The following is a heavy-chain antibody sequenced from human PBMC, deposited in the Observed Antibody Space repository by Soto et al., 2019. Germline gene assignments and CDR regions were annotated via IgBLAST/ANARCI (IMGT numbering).Heavy chain of an antibody. Sequence: QVQLVQSGAEVKKPGSSVKVSCKASGGTFSSYAISWVRQAPGQGLEWMGGIIPIFGTGNYAQKFQGRVTITADDSTSTDYMELSSLRSEDTAVYYYAGDSEDYYDSSGYSVQHWGQGTLVTVSS. D-gene: IGHD3-22*01. V-gene: IGHV1-69*01. CDR3: AGDSEDYYDSSGYSVQH. CDR1: GGTFSSYA. J-gene: IGHJ1*01. CDR2: IIPIFGTG.